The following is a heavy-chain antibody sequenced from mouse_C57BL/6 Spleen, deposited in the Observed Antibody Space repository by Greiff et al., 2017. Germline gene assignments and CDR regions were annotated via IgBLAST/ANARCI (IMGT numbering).Heavy chain of an antibody. V-gene: IGHV1-82*01. CDR2: IYPGDGDT. J-gene: IGHJ2*01. D-gene: IGHD4-1*01. CDR1: GYAFSSSW. CDR3: ARSLTGTNFDY. Sequence: QVQLQQSGPELVKPGASVKISCKASGYAFSSSWMNWVKQRPGKGLEWIGRIYPGDGDTNYNGKFKGKATLTADKSSSTAYMQLSSLTSEDSAVYFCARSLTGTNFDYWGQGTTLTVSS.